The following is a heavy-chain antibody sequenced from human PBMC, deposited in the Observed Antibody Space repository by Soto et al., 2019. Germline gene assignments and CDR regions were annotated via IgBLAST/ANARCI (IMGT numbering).Heavy chain of an antibody. CDR1: GGSISSYY. D-gene: IGHD6-19*01. Sequence: PSETLSLTCTVAGGSISSYYWSWIRQPPGKGLEWIGYIYYSGSTNYNPSLKSRVTISVDTSKNQFSLKLSSVTAADTAVYYCARDLAGRYSSGWYSEENWFDPWGQGTLVTVSS. V-gene: IGHV4-59*13. J-gene: IGHJ5*02. CDR2: IYYSGST. CDR3: ARDLAGRYSSGWYSEENWFDP.